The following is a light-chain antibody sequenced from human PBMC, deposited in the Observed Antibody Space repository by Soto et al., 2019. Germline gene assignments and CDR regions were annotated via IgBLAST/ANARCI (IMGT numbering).Light chain of an antibody. V-gene: IGKV1-5*01. CDR1: QSISSW. Sequence: DIQMPNSPSTLSASVGDRVTITCRASQSISSWLAWYQQKAGKAPKLLIYDASSLESGIPSRFSGSGSGTEFTRTISSLQPDDFATYYCQQYNSYWTFGQGTK. J-gene: IGKJ1*01. CDR3: QQYNSYWT. CDR2: DAS.